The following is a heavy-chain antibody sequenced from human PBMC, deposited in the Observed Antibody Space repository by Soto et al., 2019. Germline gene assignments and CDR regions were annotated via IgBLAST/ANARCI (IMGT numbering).Heavy chain of an antibody. Sequence: SETLSLTCTVSGGSISSSSYYWGWIRQPPGKGLEWIGSIYYSGSTYYNPSLKSRVTISVDTSKNTLYLQMNSLRAEDTAVYYCAKNVGSITYYYYMDVWGKGTTVTVSS. CDR3: AKNVGSITYYYYMDV. CDR1: GGSISSSSYY. CDR2: IYYSGST. J-gene: IGHJ6*03. V-gene: IGHV4-39*07. D-gene: IGHD5-12*01.